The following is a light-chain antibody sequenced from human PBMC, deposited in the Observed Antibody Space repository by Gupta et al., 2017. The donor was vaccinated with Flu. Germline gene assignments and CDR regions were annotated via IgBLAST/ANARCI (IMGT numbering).Light chain of an antibody. J-gene: IGLJ2*01. Sequence: QSALTQTASASGSPGQSITISCTGTSSDVGGYNYVSWYQQHPGKAPKLMIYEVSNRPSGVSNRFSGSKSGNTASLTISGLQAEDEADYYCSSYTSSSTPVVFGGGTKLTVL. CDR3: SSYTSSSTPVV. CDR1: SSDVGGYNY. V-gene: IGLV2-14*01. CDR2: EVS.